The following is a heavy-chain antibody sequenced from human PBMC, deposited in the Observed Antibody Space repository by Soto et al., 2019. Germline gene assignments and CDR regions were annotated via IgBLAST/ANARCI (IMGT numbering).Heavy chain of an antibody. CDR2: ISSSGGST. V-gene: IGHV3-23*01. CDR3: AKVGSSAWYHNSYFDS. J-gene: IGHJ4*02. D-gene: IGHD6-19*01. Sequence: PGGSLRLSCAASGFTFSSYAMTWVRQAPGKGLEWVSVISSSGGSTYSADSVKGRFTISRDNSKNTPYLQMNSLRAEDTAVYYCAKVGSSAWYHNSYFDSWGQGTLVTVSS. CDR1: GFTFSSYA.